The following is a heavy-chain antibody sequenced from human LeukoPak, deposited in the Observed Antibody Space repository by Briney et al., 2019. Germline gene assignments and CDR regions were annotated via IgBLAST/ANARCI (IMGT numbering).Heavy chain of an antibody. V-gene: IGHV4-59*08. J-gene: IGHJ4*02. D-gene: IGHD6-19*01. CDR2: IYYSGST. CDR3: VRQVAAGYSSGWPLDY. CDR1: GGSISSYY. Sequence: SETLSLTCTVSGGSISSYYWSWIRQPPGKGLEWIGYIYYSGSTNYNPSLKSRVTISVDTSKNQFSLKLSSVTATDTAVYYCVRQVAAGYSSGWPLDYWGQGTLVTVSS.